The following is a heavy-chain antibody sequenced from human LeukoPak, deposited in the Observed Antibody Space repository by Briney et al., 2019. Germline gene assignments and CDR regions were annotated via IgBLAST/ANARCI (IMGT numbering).Heavy chain of an antibody. CDR3: ARGRRILVEDVNAGDFFDF. D-gene: IGHD2-15*01. V-gene: IGHV1-2*02. Sequence: ASVKVSCKTSGYTFTDYYIHWVRQAPGQGLDWMGWINPNSGGTYYARKFQGRVTMTRDTSISTAYMELSRLKSDDTAVFYCARGRRILVEDVNAGDFFDFWGQGTLVTVSS. CDR1: GYTFTDYY. J-gene: IGHJ4*02. CDR2: INPNSGGT.